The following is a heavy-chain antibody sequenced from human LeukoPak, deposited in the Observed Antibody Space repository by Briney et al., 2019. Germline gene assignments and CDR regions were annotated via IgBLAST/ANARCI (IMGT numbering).Heavy chain of an antibody. CDR2: ITNDGNYE. CDR3: ARDSITGDNSLDF. Sequence: GGSLRLSCAASGFTFSTYGMHWVRQAPGKGLEWVAVITNDGNYEKYADAVRGRFTISRDNSKNTLYLQMNSLGAEDTAVYYCARDSITGDNSLDFWGRGTLVTVSS. J-gene: IGHJ4*02. V-gene: IGHV3-33*05. CDR1: GFTFSTYG. D-gene: IGHD7-27*01.